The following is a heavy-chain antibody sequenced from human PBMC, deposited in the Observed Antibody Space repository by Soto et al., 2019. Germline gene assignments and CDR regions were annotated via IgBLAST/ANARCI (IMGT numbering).Heavy chain of an antibody. V-gene: IGHV1-69*13. CDR3: AREGSGYNF. CDR2: IVPVFGRP. CDR1: GGSFSNFG. D-gene: IGHD5-12*01. J-gene: IGHJ4*02. Sequence: SVKVSCKASGGSFSNFGISWVRQAPGQGLEWMGGIVPVFGRPNYAQRFRGRLTITADESTSTGYMELISLRSGDTAVYYCAREGSGYNFWGQGTQVTVSS.